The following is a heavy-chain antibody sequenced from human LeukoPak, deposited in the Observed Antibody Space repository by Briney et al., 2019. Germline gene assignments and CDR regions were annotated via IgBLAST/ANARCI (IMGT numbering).Heavy chain of an antibody. J-gene: IGHJ6*02. CDR2: IYYSGST. CDR1: GGSISSYY. D-gene: IGHD3-10*01. V-gene: IGHV4-59*01. CDR3: ARESHPYYPPHYGMDV. Sequence: SETLSLTCTVSGGSISSYYWSWIRQPPGKGLEWIGYIYYSGSTNYNPSLKSRVTISVDTSKNQFSLKLSSVTAADTAVCYCARESHPYYPPHYGMDVWGQGTTVTVSS.